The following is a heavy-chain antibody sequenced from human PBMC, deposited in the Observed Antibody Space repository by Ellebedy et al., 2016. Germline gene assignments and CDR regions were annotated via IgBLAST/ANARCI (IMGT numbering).Heavy chain of an antibody. CDR2: ISGSGGST. Sequence: GESLKISXAASGFTFSSYAMSWVRQAPGKGLEWVSAISGSGGSTYYADSVKGRFTISRDNSKNTLYLQMNSLRAEDTAVYYCAKGVGYSYGPNWFDPWGQGTLVTVSS. CDR3: AKGVGYSYGPNWFDP. V-gene: IGHV3-23*01. J-gene: IGHJ5*02. CDR1: GFTFSSYA. D-gene: IGHD5-18*01.